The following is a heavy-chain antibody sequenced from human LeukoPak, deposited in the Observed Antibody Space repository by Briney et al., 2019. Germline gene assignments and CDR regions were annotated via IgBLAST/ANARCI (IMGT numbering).Heavy chain of an antibody. CDR1: GGSISSGGYY. Sequence: PSETLSLTCAVSGGSISSGGYYWSWIRQPPGKGLEWIGEINHSGSTNYNPSLKSRVTISVDTSKNQFSLKLSSVTAADTAVYYCARGPVGTYGSGSYYNWFDPWGQGTLVTVSS. CDR3: ARGPVGTYGSGSYYNWFDP. J-gene: IGHJ5*02. CDR2: INHSGST. V-gene: IGHV4-34*01. D-gene: IGHD3-10*01.